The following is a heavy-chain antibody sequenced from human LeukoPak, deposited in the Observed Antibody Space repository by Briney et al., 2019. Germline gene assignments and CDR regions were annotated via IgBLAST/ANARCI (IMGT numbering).Heavy chain of an antibody. D-gene: IGHD5-18*01. J-gene: IGHJ3*02. V-gene: IGHV3-30*02. CDR2: IRYDGSNK. CDR3: AKGDTAMVRRAFDI. Sequence: PGGSLRLSCAASGFTFSSYGMHWVRQAPGKGLEWVAFIRYDGSNKYYADSVKGRFTISRDNSKNTLYLQMNSLRAEDTAVYYCAKGDTAMVRRAFDIWGHGTMVTVSS. CDR1: GFTFSSYG.